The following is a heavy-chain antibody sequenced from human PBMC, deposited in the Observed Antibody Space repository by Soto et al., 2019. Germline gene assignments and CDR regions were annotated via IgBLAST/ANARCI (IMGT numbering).Heavy chain of an antibody. CDR2: IRSKANSYAT. CDR3: TRHSPAYYYDSSGYKAFDI. V-gene: IGHV3-73*01. Sequence: PRGSLRLSCAASGFTFSGSAMHWVRQASGKGLEWVGRIRSKANSYATAYAASVKGRFTISRDDSKNTAYLQMNSLKTEDTAVYYCTRHSPAYYYDSSGYKAFDIWGQGTMVTVSS. CDR1: GFTFSGSA. J-gene: IGHJ3*02. D-gene: IGHD3-22*01.